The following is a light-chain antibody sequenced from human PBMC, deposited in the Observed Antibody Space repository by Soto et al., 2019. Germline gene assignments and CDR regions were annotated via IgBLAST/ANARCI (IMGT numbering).Light chain of an antibody. Sequence: VLTQSPGTLSLSPGERATLSCRASQSVSSRLAWYQHKSGQAPRLLIYGASTRATGIPARFSGSGSGTEFTLTISSLQSEDFAVYYCQQYNNWPQTFGQGTKVDIK. CDR1: QSVSSR. J-gene: IGKJ1*01. CDR3: QQYNNWPQT. V-gene: IGKV3-15*01. CDR2: GAS.